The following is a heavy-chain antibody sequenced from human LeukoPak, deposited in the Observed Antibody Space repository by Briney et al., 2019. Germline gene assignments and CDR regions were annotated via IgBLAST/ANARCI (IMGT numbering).Heavy chain of an antibody. Sequence: PGGSLRLSCAASGFTFSSYGMSWVRQGPGKGLEWVSAISGSGGSTYYADSVKGRFTISRDNSKNTLYLQMNSLRAEDTAVYYCARGPSGYHNTGGQGTLVTVSS. V-gene: IGHV3-23*01. CDR3: ARGPSGYHNT. CDR2: ISGSGGST. CDR1: GFTFSSYG. J-gene: IGHJ4*02. D-gene: IGHD5-12*01.